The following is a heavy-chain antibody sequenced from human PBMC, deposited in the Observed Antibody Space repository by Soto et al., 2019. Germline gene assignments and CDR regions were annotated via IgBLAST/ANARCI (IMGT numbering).Heavy chain of an antibody. CDR3: ARGVTTVTTIDY. CDR2: ISWNSGSI. V-gene: IGHV3-9*01. D-gene: IGHD4-17*01. J-gene: IGHJ4*02. Sequence: GGSLRLSCAASGFTCDDYAMHCVRQAPGKGLEWVSGISWNSGSIGYADSVKGRFTISRDNAKNSLYLQMNSLRAEDTAVYYCARGVTTVTTIDYWGQGTLVTVSS. CDR1: GFTCDDYA.